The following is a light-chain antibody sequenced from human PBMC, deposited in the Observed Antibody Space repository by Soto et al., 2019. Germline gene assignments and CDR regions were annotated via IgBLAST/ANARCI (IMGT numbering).Light chain of an antibody. V-gene: IGKV1-27*01. CDR1: QGISNY. Sequence: DIQLTQSPSSLSASVGDRVTITCRASQGISNYLAWYPQKPGKVPKLLIYAASTLQSGVPSRFSGSGSGTDCTHSISTLQPKDFATHSCQKDNSAPEVTVRPATKVDIK. CDR3: QKDNSAPEVT. CDR2: AAS. J-gene: IGKJ3*01.